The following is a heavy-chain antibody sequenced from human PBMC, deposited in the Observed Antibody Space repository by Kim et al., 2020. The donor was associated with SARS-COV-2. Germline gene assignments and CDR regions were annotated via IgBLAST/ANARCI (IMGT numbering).Heavy chain of an antibody. D-gene: IGHD3-22*01. CDR3: ARTYYDSSNFCFDS. CDR2: IYLGDSET. V-gene: IGHV5-51*01. CDR1: GFGFTSYW. J-gene: IGHJ4*02. Sequence: GESLKISCKDSGFGFTSYWIGWVRQMPGKGLEYMGIIYLGDSETRYSPSFQGQVTISADKSISTAYLQWSSLKASDTAMYYCARTYYDSSNFCFDSWGQGTLVPVSS.